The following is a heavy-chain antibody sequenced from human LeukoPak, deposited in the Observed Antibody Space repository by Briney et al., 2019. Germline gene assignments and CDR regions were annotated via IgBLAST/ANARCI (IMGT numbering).Heavy chain of an antibody. D-gene: IGHD2/OR15-2a*01. J-gene: IGHJ4*02. CDR3: ATDFYRGRQFDY. CDR2: FDPEDGET. V-gene: IGHV1-24*01. Sequence: GASVKVSCKVSGYSVMELSMHWVRQAPGKGLEWMGGFDPEDGETIYAQKFQGRVTMTEDTSTATAYMELSSLRPDDTAVYYCATDFYRGRQFDYWGQGTLVTVSS. CDR1: GYSVMELS.